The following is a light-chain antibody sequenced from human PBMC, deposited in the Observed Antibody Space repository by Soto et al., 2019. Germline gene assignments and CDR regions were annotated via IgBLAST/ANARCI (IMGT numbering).Light chain of an antibody. CDR2: DVS. V-gene: IGLV2-14*01. CDR3: TSYTSDSTYV. CDR1: STDVGRYNY. Sequence: SVLTQPAPVSRSPEQSITISCTGTSTDVGRYNYVSWYQQHPGKAPKLMVYDVSNRPSWVSNRFSGSKSGITASLTISGLQAEDEADYYCTSYTSDSTYVFGTGTKVTVL. J-gene: IGLJ1*01.